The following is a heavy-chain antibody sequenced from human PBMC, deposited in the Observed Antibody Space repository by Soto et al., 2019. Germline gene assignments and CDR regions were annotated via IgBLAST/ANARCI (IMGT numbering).Heavy chain of an antibody. D-gene: IGHD5-12*01. V-gene: IGHV1-2*02. Sequence: QLVQSGVEVKKPGASVKVSCKTSGPTFIAYYIHWVRQAPGQGLEWMGWIDPKSGGTTYAQKFLGRVTMTRDASINTAYMELNRLKSDDTAVYYCARVSVDVPEWGQGTILTVSS. CDR1: GPTFIAYY. CDR2: IDPKSGGT. J-gene: IGHJ4*02. CDR3: ARVSVDVPE.